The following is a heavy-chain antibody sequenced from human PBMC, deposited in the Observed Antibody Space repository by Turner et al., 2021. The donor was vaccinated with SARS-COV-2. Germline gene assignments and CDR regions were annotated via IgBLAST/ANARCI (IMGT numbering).Heavy chain of an antibody. CDR2: IYYSGST. D-gene: IGHD6-13*01. J-gene: IGHJ6*02. Sequence: QLQLQESGPGLVKPSETLSLTCTVSGGSNSSSSYYWGWIRQPPGKGLEWIGSIYYSGSTYYNPSLKSRVTISVDTSKNQFSLKLSSVTAADTAVYYCATSTVAGTELNYYGMDVWGQGTTVTVSS. CDR1: GGSNSSSSYY. V-gene: IGHV4-39*01. CDR3: ATSTVAGTELNYYGMDV.